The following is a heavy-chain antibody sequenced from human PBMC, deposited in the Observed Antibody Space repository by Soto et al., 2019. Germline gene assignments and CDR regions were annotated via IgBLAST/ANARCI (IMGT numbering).Heavy chain of an antibody. CDR2: IYSGGST. V-gene: IGHV3-66*01. J-gene: IGHJ6*02. CDR1: GFTVSSNY. D-gene: IGHD3-10*01. Sequence: EVQLVESGGGLVQPGGCLRLSCEASGFTVSSNYMSWVRQAPGKGLEWVSVIYSGGSTYYADSVKGRFTISRDNSKNTLYLQMNSLRAEDTAVYYCARFGNYNYYYGMDVWGQGTTVTVSS. CDR3: ARFGNYNYYYGMDV.